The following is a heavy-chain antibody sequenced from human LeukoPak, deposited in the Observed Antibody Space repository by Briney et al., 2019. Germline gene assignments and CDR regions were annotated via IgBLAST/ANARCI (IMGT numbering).Heavy chain of an antibody. Sequence: SQTLSLTCAISGDSVSSNTVPWNWNRQSQSQGLEWLGRKYYSTTWYHDYAESVKSRITINPNKSKNHFSLHLNSVTPEETGVYYCARERPPEYWSSINWYRNYFDHWGQGTLVTVSA. D-gene: IGHD2-2*01. J-gene: IGHJ4*02. CDR2: KYYSTTWYH. CDR1: GDSVSSNTVP. V-gene: IGHV6-1*01. CDR3: ARERPPEYWSSINWYRNYFDH.